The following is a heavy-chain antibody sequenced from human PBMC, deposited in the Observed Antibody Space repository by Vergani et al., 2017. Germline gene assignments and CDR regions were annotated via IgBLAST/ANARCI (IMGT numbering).Heavy chain of an antibody. CDR2: IIPIFGTA. CDR3: AGDYVSFGGVLVYGVFDY. Sequence: QVQLVQSGAEVKKPGSSVKVSCKASGGTFSSYAISWVRQAPGQGLEWMGGIIPIFGTANYAQKFQGRVTITADESTSTAYMELSSLRSEDTAVYYCAGDYVSFGGVLVYGVFDYWGQGTLVTVSS. J-gene: IGHJ4*02. D-gene: IGHD3-16*02. V-gene: IGHV1-69*01. CDR1: GGTFSSYA.